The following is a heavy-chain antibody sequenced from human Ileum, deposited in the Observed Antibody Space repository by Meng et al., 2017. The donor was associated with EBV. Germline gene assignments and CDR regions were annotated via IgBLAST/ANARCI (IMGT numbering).Heavy chain of an antibody. CDR2: IYYRGNT. J-gene: IGHJ4*02. D-gene: IGHD4-17*01. CDR1: GGSISTGNFS. CDR3: ASAYDYGDYEAFTY. Sequence: GPDLLKPPDTLSFTCTVSGGSISTGNFSWGWIGQSPGKALECIGTIYYRGNTFYNPSLKSRLTISIDTSKNEFSLTLRSVTAADTALYYCASAYDYGDYEAFTYWGPGSLVTVSS. V-gene: IGHV4-39*07.